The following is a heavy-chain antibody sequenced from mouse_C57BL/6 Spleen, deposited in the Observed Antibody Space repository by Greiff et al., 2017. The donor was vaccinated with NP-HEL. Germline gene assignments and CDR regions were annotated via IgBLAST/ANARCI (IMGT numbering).Heavy chain of an antibody. J-gene: IGHJ1*03. CDR2: ISSGGDYI. Sequence: EVKLMESGEGLVKPGGSLKLSCAASGFTFSSYAMSWVRQTPEKRLEWVAYISSGGDYIYYADTVKGRFPISRDNARNTLYLQMSSLKSEDTAMYYCTRGPSSYYGSSYGYFDVWGTGTTVTVSS. CDR3: TRGPSSYYGSSYGYFDV. D-gene: IGHD1-1*01. V-gene: IGHV5-9-1*02. CDR1: GFTFSSYA.